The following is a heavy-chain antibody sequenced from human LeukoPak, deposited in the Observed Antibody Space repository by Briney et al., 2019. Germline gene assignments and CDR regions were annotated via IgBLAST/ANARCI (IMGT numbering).Heavy chain of an antibody. CDR3: AVGYCTNGVCRDYYYYMDV. CDR2: INPSGGST. Sequence: PWASVKVSCKASGYTFTRYYMHWVRQAPGQGLEWMGIINPSGGSTSYAQKFQGRVTMTRDTSISTAYMELRSLRSDDTAVYYCAVGYCTNGVCRDYYYYMDVWGKGTTVTVSS. D-gene: IGHD2-8*01. V-gene: IGHV1-46*01. CDR1: GYTFTRYY. J-gene: IGHJ6*03.